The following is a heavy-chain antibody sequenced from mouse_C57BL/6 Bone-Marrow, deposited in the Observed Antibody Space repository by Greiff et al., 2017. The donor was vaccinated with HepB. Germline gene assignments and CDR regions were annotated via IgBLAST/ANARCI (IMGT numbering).Heavy chain of an antibody. D-gene: IGHD1-1*01. CDR3: ARGGYGSSPAWFAY. Sequence: EVQLQQSGPELVKPGASVKISCKASGYTFTDYYMNWVKQSHGKSLEWIGDINPNNGGTSYNQKFKGKATLTVDNSSSTAYMELRSLTSEDSAVYYCARGGYGSSPAWFAYWGQGTLVTVSA. V-gene: IGHV1-26*01. J-gene: IGHJ3*01. CDR1: GYTFTDYY. CDR2: INPNNGGT.